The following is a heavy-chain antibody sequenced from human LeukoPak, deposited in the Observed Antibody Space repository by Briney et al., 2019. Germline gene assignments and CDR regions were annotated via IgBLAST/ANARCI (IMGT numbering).Heavy chain of an antibody. V-gene: IGHV4-59*08. J-gene: IGHJ4*02. CDR1: GGSISSYY. CDR2: IYYSGST. Sequence: SETLSLTCTASGGSISSYYWSWIRQPPGKGLEWIGYIYYSGSTNYNPSLKSRVTISVDTSKNQFSLKLSSVTAADTAVYYCARHPRIAAAGTFDYWGQGTLVTVSS. D-gene: IGHD6-13*01. CDR3: ARHPRIAAAGTFDY.